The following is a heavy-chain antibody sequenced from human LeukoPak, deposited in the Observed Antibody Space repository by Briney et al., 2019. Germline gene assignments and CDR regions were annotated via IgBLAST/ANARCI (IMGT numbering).Heavy chain of an antibody. CDR3: ARDNGNKYYFDY. D-gene: IGHD2-8*01. CDR2: ISSNSKYT. CDR1: GFMFTDYF. J-gene: IGHJ4*02. V-gene: IGHV3-11*05. Sequence: GGSLRLSCAASGFMFTDYFMSWIRQAPGKELEWISHISSNSKYTKYADSVKGRFTISRDNAKKSLYLQMNSLRAEDTAVYYCARDNGNKYYFDYWGQGTLVTVSS.